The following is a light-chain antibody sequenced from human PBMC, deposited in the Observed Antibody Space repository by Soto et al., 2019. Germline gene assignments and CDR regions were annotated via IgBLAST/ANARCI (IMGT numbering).Light chain of an antibody. CDR2: AAS. CDR3: QQTNTVLPHP. V-gene: IGKV1-12*01. CDR1: QGISNW. J-gene: IGKJ4*01. Sequence: DIQMTQSPSSVSASVGDRVTITCRASQGISNWLAWYQQQPGKAPKLLIYAASSLQSGVPSRFSCCGSWTHFTLIISSLQPEDFATYYCQQTNTVLPHPFGGGTKVEIK.